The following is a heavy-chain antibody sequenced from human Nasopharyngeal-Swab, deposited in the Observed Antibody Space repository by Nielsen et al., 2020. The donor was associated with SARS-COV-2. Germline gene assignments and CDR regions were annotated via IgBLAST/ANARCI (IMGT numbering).Heavy chain of an antibody. J-gene: IGHJ6*03. Sequence: WIRQSPSRGLEWLGRTYYRSKWYNDYAVSVKGRTTINPDTSKNQFSLHLNSVTPEDTAVYYCARARGAYGDYYYYYYTDVWGKGTTVTVSS. CDR2: TYYRSKWYN. CDR3: ARARGAYGDYYYYYYTDV. D-gene: IGHD4-17*01. V-gene: IGHV6-1*01.